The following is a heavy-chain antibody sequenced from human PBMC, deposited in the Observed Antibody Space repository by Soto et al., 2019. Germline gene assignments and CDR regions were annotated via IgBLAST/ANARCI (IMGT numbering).Heavy chain of an antibody. CDR1: GGSINNSDYY. Sequence: SETLSLTCTVSGGSINNSDYYWGWVRQPPGKGLEWIASIYHSGNTFYNPSLERRVTISVDRSRSHFSLSLSSVTAADTAIYSCASGYCSGRSCALFRSWGQGILVTVSS. D-gene: IGHD2-15*01. V-gene: IGHV4-39*02. J-gene: IGHJ5*02. CDR3: ASGYCSGRSCALFRS. CDR2: IYHSGNT.